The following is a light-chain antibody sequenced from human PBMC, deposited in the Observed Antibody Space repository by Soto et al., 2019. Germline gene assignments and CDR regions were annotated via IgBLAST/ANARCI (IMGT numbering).Light chain of an antibody. J-gene: IGKJ1*01. CDR1: QSISSH. CDR2: TAS. Sequence: DIRMTQSPSSLSASVGDTVTITCRASQSISSHLNWYQQTPGKAPNLLMYTASNLQSGVPSRFSGSGSGTEIPLTISSLQPDDFAIYYCQQSYSTPPTFGQGTKVDIK. V-gene: IGKV1-39*01. CDR3: QQSYSTPPT.